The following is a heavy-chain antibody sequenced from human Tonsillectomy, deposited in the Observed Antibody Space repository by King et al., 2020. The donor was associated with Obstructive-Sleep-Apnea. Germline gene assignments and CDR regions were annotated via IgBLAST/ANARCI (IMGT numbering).Heavy chain of an antibody. D-gene: IGHD6-13*01. CDR3: ASFSTRWYFAY. CDR1: GYSSNSYG. Sequence: QLVQSGPEVNKPGASVKVSCKASGYSSNSYGITWVRQAPGQGLEWMGWINADNGNTDYAQKFQGRVSMTTDTSTSTAYIDLRSLRSDDTAVYYCASFSTRWYFAYWGQGTLVTVSS. CDR2: INADNGNT. V-gene: IGHV1-18*04. J-gene: IGHJ4*02.